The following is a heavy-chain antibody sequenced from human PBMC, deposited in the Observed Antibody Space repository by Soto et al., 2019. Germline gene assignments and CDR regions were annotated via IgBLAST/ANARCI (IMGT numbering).Heavy chain of an antibody. V-gene: IGHV3-72*01. CDR2: IKNKANSYTT. J-gene: IGHJ4*02. D-gene: IGHD6-13*01. Sequence: EVQLVASGGGLFQTEGSLRLSCAASGFTFSEHYMDWVPQAPRKGLEWVGRIKNKANSYTTAYPAPEKGRFIISRDDSKISVFLQTHRLTTDATAVSYCTRVKMSSSSAADYWGPGILVTVSS. CDR3: TRVKMSSSSAADY. CDR1: GFTFSEHY.